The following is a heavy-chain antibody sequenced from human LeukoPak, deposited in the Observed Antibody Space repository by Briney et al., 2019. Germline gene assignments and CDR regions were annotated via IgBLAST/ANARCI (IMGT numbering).Heavy chain of an antibody. CDR2: ISWNSGSI. CDR3: AKDMGGSGAYDY. CDR1: GFTFDDYA. J-gene: IGHJ4*02. V-gene: IGHV3-9*01. D-gene: IGHD3-10*01. Sequence: GGSLRLSCAASGFTFDDYAMHWVRQAPGKGLEWVSGISWNSGSIGYADSVKGRFTISRDNAKNSLYLQMNSLRAEDTALYYCAKDMGGSGAYDYWGQGTLVTVSS.